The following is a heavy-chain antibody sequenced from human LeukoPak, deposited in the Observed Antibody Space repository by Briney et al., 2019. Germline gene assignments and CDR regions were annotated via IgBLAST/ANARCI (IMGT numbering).Heavy chain of an antibody. CDR1: GFTFSSYE. V-gene: IGHV3-48*03. J-gene: IGHJ4*02. CDR2: ISSSGSTI. D-gene: IGHD3-22*01. CDR3: ARDGGDAKYYYDSSGYLS. Sequence: GGSLRLSCAASGFTFSSYEMNWVRQAPGKGLEWVSYISSSGSTIYYADPVKGRFTISRDNAKNSLYLQMNSLRAEDTAVYYCARDGGDAKYYYDSSGYLSWGQGTLVTVSS.